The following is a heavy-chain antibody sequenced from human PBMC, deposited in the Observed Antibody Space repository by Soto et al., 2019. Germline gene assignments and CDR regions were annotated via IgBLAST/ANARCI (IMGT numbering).Heavy chain of an antibody. CDR2: IWYDGSNK. CDR3: ARDGFYYDSRYGMDV. CDR1: GFTFSSYG. D-gene: IGHD3-22*01. Sequence: LRLSCAASGFTFSSYGMHWVRQAPGKGLEWVAVIWYDGSNKYYADSVKGRFTISRDNSKNTLYLQMNSLRAEDTAVYYCARDGFYYDSRYGMDVWGQGTTVTVSS. J-gene: IGHJ6*02. V-gene: IGHV3-33*01.